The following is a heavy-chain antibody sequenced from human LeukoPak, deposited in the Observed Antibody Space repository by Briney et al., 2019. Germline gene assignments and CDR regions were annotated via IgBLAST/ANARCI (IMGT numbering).Heavy chain of an antibody. V-gene: IGHV1-18*01. D-gene: IGHD3-22*01. J-gene: IGHJ3*02. CDR3: ARERDYYDSSGYYFTPTDAFDI. Sequence: ASVKVSCKASGYTFTSYGISWVRHAPGQGHEWMGWISAYNGNTNYAQKLQGRVTMTTDTSTSTAYMELRSLRSDDTAVYYCARERDYYDSSGYYFTPTDAFDIWGQGTMVTVSS. CDR2: ISAYNGNT. CDR1: GYTFTSYG.